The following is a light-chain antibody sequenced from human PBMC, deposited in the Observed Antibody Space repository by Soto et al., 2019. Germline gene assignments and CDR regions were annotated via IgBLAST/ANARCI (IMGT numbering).Light chain of an antibody. CDR3: QQRSNWPPEFT. CDR2: DAS. J-gene: IGKJ3*01. CDR1: QSVSSH. Sequence: EIVLTQSPATLSLSPGERATLSCRASQSVSSHLTWYQQKPGQAPRLLIYDASNRPTGIPDRFSGSGSGTDFTLTISSLEPEDFAIYYCQQRSNWPPEFTFGPGTKVDIK. V-gene: IGKV3-11*01.